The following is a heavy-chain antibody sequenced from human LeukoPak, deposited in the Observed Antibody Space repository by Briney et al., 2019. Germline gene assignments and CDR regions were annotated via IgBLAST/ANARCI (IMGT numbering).Heavy chain of an antibody. D-gene: IGHD3-16*01. CDR2: ISDSGVTA. V-gene: IGHV3-23*01. CDR3: ANLNAPYWGNFDY. J-gene: IGHJ4*02. CDR1: GFTFSSYA. Sequence: GGSLRLSCAASGFTFSSYAMSWVRQAPGQGLDWVSAISDSGVTAYYADSVKGRFTISRDNSKSTLYLQMNSLRAEDTAVYYCANLNAPYWGNFDYWGQGTLVTVSS.